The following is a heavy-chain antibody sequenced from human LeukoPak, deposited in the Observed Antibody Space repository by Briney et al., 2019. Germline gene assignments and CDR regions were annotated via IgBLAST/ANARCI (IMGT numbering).Heavy chain of an antibody. V-gene: IGHV3-23*01. CDR1: GFTFRSFA. Sequence: GESLRLSCAASGFTFRSFAMSWVRQAPGKGLEWVSLISESGGSTDYADSVKGRFTISRDNSKNTLYLQMKSLRADDTAVYYCAKNWGYLDYWGQGTPVTVS. D-gene: IGHD7-27*01. CDR2: ISESGGST. J-gene: IGHJ4*02. CDR3: AKNWGYLDY.